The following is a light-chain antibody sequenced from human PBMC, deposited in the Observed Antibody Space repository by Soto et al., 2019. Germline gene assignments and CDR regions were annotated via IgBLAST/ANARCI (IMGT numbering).Light chain of an antibody. CDR2: AAS. J-gene: IGKJ1*01. V-gene: IGKV3-20*01. CDR1: QTISSTY. CDR3: QQYGSSPKT. Sequence: EIVLTQSPVTLSLSPGDRATLSCRARQTISSTYLAWYQQKPGQAPRLLIYAASTRATGIPDRFSGSGSGTDFTLTISRLEPEDFAVYYCQQYGSSPKTFGQGTKVDIK.